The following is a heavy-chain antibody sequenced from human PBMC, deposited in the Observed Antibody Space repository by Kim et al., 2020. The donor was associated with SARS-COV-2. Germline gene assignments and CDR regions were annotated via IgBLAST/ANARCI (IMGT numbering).Heavy chain of an antibody. CDR2: ISAYNGNT. Sequence: ASVKVSCKASGYTFTSYGISWVRQAPGQGLEWMGWISAYNGNTNYAQKLQGRVTMTTDTSTSTAYMELRSLRSDDTAVYYCARDFYGDYVGYFQHWGQGTLVTVSS. CDR3: ARDFYGDYVGYFQH. D-gene: IGHD4-17*01. J-gene: IGHJ1*01. V-gene: IGHV1-18*01. CDR1: GYTFTSYG.